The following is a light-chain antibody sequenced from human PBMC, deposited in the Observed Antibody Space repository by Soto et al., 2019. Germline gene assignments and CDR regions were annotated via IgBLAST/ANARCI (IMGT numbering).Light chain of an antibody. Sequence: EIVLTQSPATLSLSPGKRATLSCRASQSVSISLAWYQQKPGQAPRLLIYGASNRATGIPARFSGSGSERDFTLTISSLEPEDFAVYYCQQRSNWTFGQGTKVEVK. CDR2: GAS. CDR3: QQRSNWT. V-gene: IGKV3-11*02. J-gene: IGKJ1*01. CDR1: QSVSIS.